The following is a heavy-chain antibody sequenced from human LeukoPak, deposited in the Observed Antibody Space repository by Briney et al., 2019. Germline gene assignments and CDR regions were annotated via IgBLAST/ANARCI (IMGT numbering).Heavy chain of an antibody. J-gene: IGHJ6*02. V-gene: IGHV4-34*01. CDR3: ARTNYDFWSGYYVPAGYYYGMDV. CDR2: INHSGST. CDR1: GGSFSGYY. Sequence: SETLSLTCAVYGGSFSGYYWSWIRQPPGKGLEWIGEINHSGSTNYNPSLKSRVTISVDTSKNQFSLKLSSVTAADTAVYYCARTNYDFWSGYYVPAGYYYGMDVWGQGTTVTVSS. D-gene: IGHD3-3*01.